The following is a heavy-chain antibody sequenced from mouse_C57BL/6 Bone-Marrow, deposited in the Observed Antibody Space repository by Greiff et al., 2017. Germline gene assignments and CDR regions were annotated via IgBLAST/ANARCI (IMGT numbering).Heavy chain of an antibody. CDR1: GYTFTNYG. Sequence: QVQLQQSGAELARPGASVKLSCKASGYTFTNYGINWVKQRPGQGLEWIGEIYPRSGNTYYNEKFKGKATLTADKSSSTAYLELRSLTSEDAAVYFCARVASAWAPWFAYWGQGTLVTVSA. CDR2: IYPRSGNT. J-gene: IGHJ3*01. V-gene: IGHV1-81*01. CDR3: ARVASAWAPWFAY. D-gene: IGHD6-2*01.